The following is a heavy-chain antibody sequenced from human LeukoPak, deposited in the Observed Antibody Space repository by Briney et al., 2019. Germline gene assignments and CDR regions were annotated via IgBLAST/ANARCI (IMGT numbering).Heavy chain of an antibody. CDR2: INPNSGGT. D-gene: IGHD3-9*01. CDR1: GYTFTGYY. V-gene: IGHV1-2*02. J-gene: IGHJ4*02. CDR3: ARGFFQRRLVTKD. Sequence: ASVTVSCKASGYTFTGYYMHWVRQAPGQGLEWMGWINPNSGGTNYAQKFQGRVTMTRDTSISTAYMELSSLRSEDTAVYYCARGFFQRRLVTKDWGQGTLVTVSS.